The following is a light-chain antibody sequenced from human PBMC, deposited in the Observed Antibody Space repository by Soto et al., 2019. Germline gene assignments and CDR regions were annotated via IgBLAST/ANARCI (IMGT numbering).Light chain of an antibody. CDR3: QQYYEYPYT. CDR1: EGISNY. CDR2: AAS. J-gene: IGKJ2*01. V-gene: IGKV1-8*01. Sequence: AIRMTQSPSSLSASTGDRVTITCRASEGISNYLAWYQQKPGKAPKVLIFAASTLQSGVPSRFSGGGSETHFTLTISYLQSEDFATYYCQQYYEYPYTFGQGTKLEIK.